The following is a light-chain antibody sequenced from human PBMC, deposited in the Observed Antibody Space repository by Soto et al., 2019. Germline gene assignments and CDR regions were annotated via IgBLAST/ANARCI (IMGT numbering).Light chain of an antibody. J-gene: IGKJ2*01. V-gene: IGKV1-5*01. CDR3: QQYNNWPPYT. CDR1: QSISSW. Sequence: DIQRTQSPSTLSASVGDRFTITCMASQSISSWLAWYQQKPGKAPKLLIYDASSLESGVPSRFSGSGSGTEFTLTISSLQSEDYAVYYCQQYNNWPPYTVGQGTKVEIK. CDR2: DAS.